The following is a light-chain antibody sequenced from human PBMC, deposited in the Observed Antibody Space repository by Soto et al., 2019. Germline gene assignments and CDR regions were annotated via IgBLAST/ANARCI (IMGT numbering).Light chain of an antibody. CDR3: QQFQSYALT. V-gene: IGKV1-13*02. Sequence: AIQLTRSPSSLSASVGDRVTITCRASQGISSALAWYQHKPGRAPRLLIYDASSLQSGVSSRFSGSGSGTDFTLTISSLQPEDFATYYCQQFQSYALTFGGGTKLEIK. CDR1: QGISSA. CDR2: DAS. J-gene: IGKJ4*01.